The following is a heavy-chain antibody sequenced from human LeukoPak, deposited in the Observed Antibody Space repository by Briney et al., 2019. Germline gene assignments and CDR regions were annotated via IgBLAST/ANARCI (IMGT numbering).Heavy chain of an antibody. CDR2: IYYSGST. Sequence: SETLSLTCTVSGGSISSSSYYWGWIRQPPGKGLEWIGGIYYSGSTYYNPSLKSRVTISVDTSKNQFSLKLSSVTAADTAVYYCARARYDSSGYYLPPDYWGQGTLVTVSS. J-gene: IGHJ4*02. CDR1: GGSISSSSYY. D-gene: IGHD3-22*01. CDR3: ARARYDSSGYYLPPDY. V-gene: IGHV4-39*01.